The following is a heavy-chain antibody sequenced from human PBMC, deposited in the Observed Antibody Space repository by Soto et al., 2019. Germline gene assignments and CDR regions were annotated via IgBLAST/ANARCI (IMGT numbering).Heavy chain of an antibody. V-gene: IGHV4-59*08. D-gene: IGHD5-18*01. CDR2: IYYTGST. CDR1: GGSISSYY. CDR3: ARHRDSYGSGDFDY. Sequence: PSETLSLTCTVSGGSISSYYWSWIRQPPGKGLEWIGYIYYTGSTNYNPSLKSRVTISVDTSKNQFSLKVSSVTAADTAVYYCARHRDSYGSGDFDYWGQGNLVTVS. J-gene: IGHJ4*02.